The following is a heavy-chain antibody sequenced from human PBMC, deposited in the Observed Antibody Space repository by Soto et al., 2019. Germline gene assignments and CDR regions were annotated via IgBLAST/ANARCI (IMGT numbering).Heavy chain of an antibody. CDR3: AKDRATNYNWNDVGDY. Sequence: GGSLRLSCSASGFTFSIYAMHWVRQAPGKGLEYVSSISTNGGSTHYADSVKGRFTISRDNAKNTLFLEMNSLRPEDTAVYYCAKDRATNYNWNDVGDYWGQGTLVTVSS. J-gene: IGHJ4*02. CDR2: ISTNGGST. CDR1: GFTFSIYA. D-gene: IGHD1-20*01. V-gene: IGHV3-64*04.